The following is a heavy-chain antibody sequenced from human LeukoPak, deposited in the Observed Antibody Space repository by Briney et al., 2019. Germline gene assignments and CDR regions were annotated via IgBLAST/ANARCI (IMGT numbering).Heavy chain of an antibody. J-gene: IGHJ6*04. Sequence: ASVKVSCKASGYIFTDYYMHWVRQAPGQGLEWMGWIDPRSGGTIYTQKFQGRVTMTRDTAISTAYMELRRLKSDDTAVYYCAREVLVYGLDVWGNGTAVAVSA. D-gene: IGHD2-2*03. CDR2: IDPRSGGT. V-gene: IGHV1-2*02. CDR1: GYIFTDYY. CDR3: AREVLVYGLDV.